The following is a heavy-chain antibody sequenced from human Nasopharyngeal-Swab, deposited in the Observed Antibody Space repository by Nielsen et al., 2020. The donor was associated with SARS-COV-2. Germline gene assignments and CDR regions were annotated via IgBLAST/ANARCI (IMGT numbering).Heavy chain of an antibody. CDR2: ITSSSSTR. CDR3: VREFEATGATYLDY. Sequence: GGSLRLSCAASGSAFTDYSMDWVRQAPGKGLEWVSYITSSSSTRYYADSVKGRFTVSRDNAKNSLYLQMSSLRDDDTAVYYCVREFEATGATYLDYWGLGTLVTVSS. J-gene: IGHJ4*02. V-gene: IGHV3-48*02. D-gene: IGHD1-26*01. CDR1: GSAFTDYS.